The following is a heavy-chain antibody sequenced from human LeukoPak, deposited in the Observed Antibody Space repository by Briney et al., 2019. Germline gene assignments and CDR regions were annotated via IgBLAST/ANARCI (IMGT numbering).Heavy chain of an antibody. J-gene: IGHJ5*02. D-gene: IGHD6-13*01. CDR3: AREGDSSSSWKRNWFDP. V-gene: IGHV1-2*02. CDR1: GYTFTGYY. Sequence: ASVKVSCKASGYTFTGYYMHWVRQAPGQGLEWMGWINPNSSGTNYAQKFQGRVTMTRDTSISTAYVELSRLRSDDTAVYYCAREGDSSSSWKRNWFDPWGQGTLVTVSS. CDR2: INPNSSGT.